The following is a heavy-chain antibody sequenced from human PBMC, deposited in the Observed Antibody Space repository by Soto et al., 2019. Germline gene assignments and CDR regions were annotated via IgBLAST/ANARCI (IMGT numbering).Heavy chain of an antibody. J-gene: IGHJ3*02. D-gene: IGHD2-15*01. Sequence: QVQLVESGGGVVQPGRSLRLSCAASGFTFSSYGMHWVRQAPGKGLEWVAVIWYDGSNKYYADSVKGRFTISRDNSKNTLYLQMNSLRAEDTAVYYCARDADYSSGGSCYWGDAFDIWGQGTMVTVSS. CDR2: IWYDGSNK. V-gene: IGHV3-33*01. CDR3: ARDADYSSGGSCYWGDAFDI. CDR1: GFTFSSYG.